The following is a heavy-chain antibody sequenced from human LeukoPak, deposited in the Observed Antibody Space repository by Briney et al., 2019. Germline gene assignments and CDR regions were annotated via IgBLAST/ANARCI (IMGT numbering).Heavy chain of an antibody. CDR2: IKQDGSEM. V-gene: IGHV3-7*01. D-gene: IGHD2-15*01. Sequence: GGSLRLSCAASGFTFSDYWMTWVRQAPGKGLEWVANIKQDGSEMYYVDSVKGRFTISRDNAKNSLYLQMKSLRAEGTAVYYCARNPRNPGYGDYWGQGTLVTVPS. J-gene: IGHJ4*02. CDR3: ARNPRNPGYGDY. CDR1: GFTFSDYW.